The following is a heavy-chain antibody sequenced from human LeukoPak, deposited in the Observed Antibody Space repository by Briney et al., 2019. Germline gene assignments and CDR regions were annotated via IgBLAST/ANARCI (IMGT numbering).Heavy chain of an antibody. D-gene: IGHD5-12*01. CDR3: ARLGPKLDIVATIGTPLRYFDY. V-gene: IGHV4-39*07. J-gene: IGHJ4*02. CDR2: IYYSGST. CDR1: GGSISSSSYY. Sequence: SETLSLTCTVSGGSISSSSYYWGWIRQPPGRGLEWIGNIYYSGSTYYNPSLKSRVTISVETSKNQFSLRLSSVTAADTAVYYCARLGPKLDIVATIGTPLRYFDYWGQGTLVTVSS.